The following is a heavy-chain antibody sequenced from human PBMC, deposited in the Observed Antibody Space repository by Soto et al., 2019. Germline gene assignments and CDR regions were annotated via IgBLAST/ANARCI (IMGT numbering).Heavy chain of an antibody. D-gene: IGHD3-16*02. CDR2: ISGNDNRT. CDR3: AKDRTVWGRYRLDY. Sequence: EVQLLESGGGLIQPGGSLRLSCAASGFTFSNYAMNWVRQAPGKGLEWVSGISGNDNRTYYADSVKGRFTISRDNSKNSLYLQMNSRRARDTGVYYCAKDRTVWGRYRLDYWGQGTLVTVSS. J-gene: IGHJ4*02. V-gene: IGHV3-23*01. CDR1: GFTFSNYA.